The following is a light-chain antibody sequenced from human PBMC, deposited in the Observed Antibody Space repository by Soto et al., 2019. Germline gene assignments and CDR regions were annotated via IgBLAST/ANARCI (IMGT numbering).Light chain of an antibody. V-gene: IGKV1-6*02. J-gene: IGKJ4*01. CDR3: LQDHNYPLT. CDR1: QGIGND. Sequence: AIQMAQSPSSLSASVGDRVTITCRASQGIGNDVGWFQQKPGKAPKLLIYAAATLQNGVPSRFSGSRSGTDFTLTISSLQPEDFTTYYCLQDHNYPLTFGGGTKVEIK. CDR2: AAA.